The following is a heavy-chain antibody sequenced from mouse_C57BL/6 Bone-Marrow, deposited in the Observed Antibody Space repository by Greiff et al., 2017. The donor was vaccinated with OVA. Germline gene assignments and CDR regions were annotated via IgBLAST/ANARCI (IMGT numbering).Heavy chain of an antibody. CDR2: ISSGGDYI. D-gene: IGHD1-1*01. J-gene: IGHJ3*01. Sequence: EVKLVESGEGLVKPGGSLKLSCAASGFTFSSYAMSWVRQTPEKRLEWVAYISSGGDYIYYADTVKGRFTISRDNARNTLYLQMSSLKSEDTAMYYCTRVYGSSYGFAYWGQGTLVTVSA. V-gene: IGHV5-9-1*02. CDR3: TRVYGSSYGFAY. CDR1: GFTFSSYA.